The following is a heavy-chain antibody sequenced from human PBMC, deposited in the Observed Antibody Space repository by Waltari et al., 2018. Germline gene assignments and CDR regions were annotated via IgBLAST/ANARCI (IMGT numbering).Heavy chain of an antibody. D-gene: IGHD3-22*01. CDR3: ARAPDYYDSSGYYAFDI. V-gene: IGHV1-69*01. CDR1: GGTFSSYA. J-gene: IGHJ3*02. CDR2: IIPIVGTA. Sequence: QVQLVQSGAEVKKPGSSVKVSCKASGGTFSSYAISWVRQAPGQGLEWMGGIIPIVGTANYAQKFQGRVTITADESTSTAYMELSSLRSEDTAVYYCARAPDYYDSSGYYAFDIWGQGTMVTVSS.